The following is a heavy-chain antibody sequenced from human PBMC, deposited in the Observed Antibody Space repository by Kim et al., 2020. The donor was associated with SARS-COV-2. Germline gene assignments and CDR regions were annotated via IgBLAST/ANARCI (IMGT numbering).Heavy chain of an antibody. D-gene: IGHD3-16*01. CDR1: RDTFNSYG. V-gene: IGHV1-69*13. CDR2: IIPIFGTA. Sequence: SVKVSCKASRDTFNSYGINWVRQAPGQGLEWMGGIIPIFGTANYAQKFQGRVTMTADELTSTAYMDLSSLRSEDTAVYYCARAGIAPTGGLAYGMDVWGQGTTVTVSS. CDR3: ARAGIAPTGGLAYGMDV. J-gene: IGHJ6*02.